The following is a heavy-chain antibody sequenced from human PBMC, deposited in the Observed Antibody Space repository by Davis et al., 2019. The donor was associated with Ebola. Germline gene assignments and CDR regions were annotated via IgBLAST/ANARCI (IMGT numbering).Heavy chain of an antibody. D-gene: IGHD5-18*01. J-gene: IGHJ3*02. CDR2: ISSGSSTI. CDR1: VITFSSYA. V-gene: IGHV3-48*02. CDR3: ARDPDTAMASDAFDI. Sequence: GESLKISCTDSVITFSSYAMNWVRQAPGKGLEWVSYISSGSSTIYYADSVKGRFTISRDNAKNSLYLQMNSLRDEDTAVYYCARDPDTAMASDAFDIWGQGTMVTVSS.